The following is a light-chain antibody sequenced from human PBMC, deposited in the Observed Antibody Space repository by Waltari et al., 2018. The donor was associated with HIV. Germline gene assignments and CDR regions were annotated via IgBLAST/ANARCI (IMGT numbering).Light chain of an antibody. CDR2: AND. CDR1: SSNLANNY. Sequence: TQPPSVSAAPGQRVAISCSGGSSNLANNYVSWYQQVPGRAPRLLIYANDKRPSGISDRFSASKAGMSATLVITGLQIVDEADYYCGTWDSSLSLYVFGTGTTVLVL. V-gene: IGLV1-51*01. J-gene: IGLJ1*01. CDR3: GTWDSSLSLYV.